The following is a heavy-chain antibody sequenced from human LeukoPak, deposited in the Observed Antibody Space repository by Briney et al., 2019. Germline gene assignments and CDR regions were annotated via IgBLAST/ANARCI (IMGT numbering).Heavy chain of an antibody. CDR2: ISDSGGFT. CDR1: GFTFSSYA. Sequence: GGSLRLSCAASGFTFSSYAMNWVRQAPGKGLEWVSGISDSGGFTYYADSVGGRFTISRDNSKNTLYLQMNSLRADDTALYSCAKGSGINHYNWFDPWGQGTLVTASS. J-gene: IGHJ5*02. V-gene: IGHV3-23*01. D-gene: IGHD6-13*01. CDR3: AKGSGINHYNWFDP.